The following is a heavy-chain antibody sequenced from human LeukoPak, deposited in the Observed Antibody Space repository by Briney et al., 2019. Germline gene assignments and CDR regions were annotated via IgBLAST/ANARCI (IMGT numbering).Heavy chain of an antibody. Sequence: SGGSLRLSCAASGFTVSSNYMSWVRQAPGKGLEWVSVIYSGGSAFYADSVKGRFTISRDHSKNTLYLQMNSLRVEDTAVYYCAKDQYYSGSGGFDYWGQGTLVTVSS. CDR3: AKDQYYSGSGGFDY. V-gene: IGHV3-53*01. D-gene: IGHD3-10*01. CDR1: GFTVSSNY. J-gene: IGHJ4*02. CDR2: IYSGGSA.